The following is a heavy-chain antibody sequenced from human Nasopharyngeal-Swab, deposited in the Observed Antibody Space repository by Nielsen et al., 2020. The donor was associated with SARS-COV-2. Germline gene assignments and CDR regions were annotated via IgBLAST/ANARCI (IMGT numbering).Heavy chain of an antibody. CDR3: ACRYNWNDAWFDP. CDR2: INTNTGNP. Sequence: WVRQAPGQGLEWMGWINTNTGNPTYAQGFTGRFVFSLDTSVSTAYLQISSLKAEDTAVYYCACRYNWNDAWFDPWGQGTLVTVSS. D-gene: IGHD1-1*01. V-gene: IGHV7-4-1*02. J-gene: IGHJ5*02.